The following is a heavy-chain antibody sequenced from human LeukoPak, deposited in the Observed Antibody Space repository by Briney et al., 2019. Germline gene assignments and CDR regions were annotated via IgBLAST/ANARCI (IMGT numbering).Heavy chain of an antibody. CDR3: AREGNGLLSKDFDY. Sequence: ASVKVSCKSSGFTFTDYYTHWVRQAPGQGLEWVGYIGPHSSATSSPQEFQGRVTMTRDTSMSTACMELTRLTSDDTAVYYCAREGNGLLSKDFDYWGQGTLVTVSS. D-gene: IGHD2/OR15-2a*01. J-gene: IGHJ4*02. V-gene: IGHV1-2*02. CDR1: GFTFTDYY. CDR2: IGPHSSAT.